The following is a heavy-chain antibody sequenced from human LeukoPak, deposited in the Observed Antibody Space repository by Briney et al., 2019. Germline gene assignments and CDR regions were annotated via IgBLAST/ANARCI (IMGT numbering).Heavy chain of an antibody. D-gene: IGHD3-22*01. CDR2: IDWDDDK. CDR1: GFSLRSSGMC. J-gene: IGHJ4*02. V-gene: IGHV2-70*11. CDR3: ARISDHYDSSGYSVFDY. Sequence: SGPALVKPTQTLTLTFTFSGFSLRSSGMCVSWIRQPPGKALEWLARIDWDDDKYYSTSLKTRLTISKDTSKNQVVLTMINMDPVDTATYYCARISDHYDSSGYSVFDYWGQGILVTVSS.